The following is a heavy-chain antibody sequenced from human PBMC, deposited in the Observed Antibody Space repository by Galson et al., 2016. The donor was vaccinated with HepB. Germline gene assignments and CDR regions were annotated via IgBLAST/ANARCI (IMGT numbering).Heavy chain of an antibody. CDR1: GFDFNWHW. Sequence: SLRLSCAASGFDFNWHWMHWVRQAPGKGLEWVGYINNIGSITNYVDSVKGRFTISRDNAKNTLYLQMNSLRVEDTAVYYCARIRDGGAWGQGTLVTVSS. CDR3: ARIRDGGA. CDR2: INNIGSIT. J-gene: IGHJ5*02. D-gene: IGHD3-16*01. V-gene: IGHV3-74*01.